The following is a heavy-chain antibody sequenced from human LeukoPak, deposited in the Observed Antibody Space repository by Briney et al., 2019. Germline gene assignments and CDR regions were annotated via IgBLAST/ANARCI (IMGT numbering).Heavy chain of an antibody. V-gene: IGHV4-34*01. D-gene: IGHD1-14*01. CDR3: ARRKGTPYYYYYMDV. J-gene: IGHJ6*03. CDR1: GGSFSGYY. CDR2: INHSGST. Sequence: PSETLSLTCAVYGGSFSGYYWSWIRQPPGKGLEWIGEINHSGSTNYNPSLKSRVTISVDTSKYQFSLKLSSVTAADTAVYYCARRKGTPYYYYYMDVWGKGTTVTVSS.